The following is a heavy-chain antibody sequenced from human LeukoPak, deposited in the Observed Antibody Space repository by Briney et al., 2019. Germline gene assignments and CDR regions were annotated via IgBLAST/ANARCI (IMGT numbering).Heavy chain of an antibody. V-gene: IGHV1-8*01. Sequence: GASVKVSCKASVYTFTSYDINWVRQATGQGLEWMGWMNPNSGNTGYAQKFQGRVTMTRNTSISTAYLELSSLRSEDTAVYYCARRGVYDSSGYSVSYYVDVWGKGTTVTVSS. J-gene: IGHJ6*03. CDR3: ARRGVYDSSGYSVSYYVDV. CDR2: MNPNSGNT. D-gene: IGHD3-22*01. CDR1: VYTFTSYD.